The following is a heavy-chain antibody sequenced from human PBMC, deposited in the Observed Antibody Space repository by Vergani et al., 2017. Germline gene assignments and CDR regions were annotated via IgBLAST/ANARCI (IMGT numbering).Heavy chain of an antibody. Sequence: QVQLQESGPGLVKPSETLSLTCTVSGGSISSYYWSWIRPPPGKGLEWIGYIYYSGSTNYNPSLKSRVTISVDTSKNQFSLKLSSVTAADTAVYYCARLVAGLHYGMDVWGQGTTVTVSS. CDR3: ARLVAGLHYGMDV. CDR2: IYYSGST. D-gene: IGHD5-12*01. CDR1: GGSISSYY. V-gene: IGHV4-59*08. J-gene: IGHJ6*02.